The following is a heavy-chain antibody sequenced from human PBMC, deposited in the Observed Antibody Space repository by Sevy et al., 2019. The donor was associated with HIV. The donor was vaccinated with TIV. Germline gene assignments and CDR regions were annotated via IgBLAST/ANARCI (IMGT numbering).Heavy chain of an antibody. D-gene: IGHD5-18*01. CDR3: ARGKAGYGYALSY. CDR2: IYSDATT. J-gene: IGHJ4*02. V-gene: IGHV3-66*01. CDR1: RFTVNNNY. Sequence: GGSLRLSCAASRFTVNNNYMTWVRQAPGKGLEGISIIYSDATTYHADSVKDRINISRDNSKNMLYLQMNNLRVEDTAVYYCARGKAGYGYALSYWGQGTLVTVSS.